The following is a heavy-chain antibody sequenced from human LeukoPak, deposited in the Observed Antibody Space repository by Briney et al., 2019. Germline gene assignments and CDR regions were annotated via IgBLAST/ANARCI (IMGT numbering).Heavy chain of an antibody. CDR1: GYTFTDYY. Sequence: GASVKVSCKASGYTFTDYYMHWVRQAPGQGFEWMGWINPKSGDTNYAQKFQGRVTMTRDTSTSTAHMELSRLRSDDTAVYYCARAHFPYGSSTTCLFDYWGQGTLVIVSS. D-gene: IGHD2-2*01. CDR2: INPKSGDT. CDR3: ARAHFPYGSSTTCLFDY. J-gene: IGHJ4*02. V-gene: IGHV1-2*02.